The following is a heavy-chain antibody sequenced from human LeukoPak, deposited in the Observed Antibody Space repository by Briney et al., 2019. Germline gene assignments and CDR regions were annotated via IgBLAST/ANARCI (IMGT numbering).Heavy chain of an antibody. J-gene: IGHJ4*02. CDR2: ISSGGHTI. CDR3: ARVEGNIVTTTEGYFDY. Sequence: PGGSLRLSCAASGFTFSDYYMSWIRQAPGKGLEWVSYISSGGHTIYYADSVKGRFTISRDNAKNSLYLQMNSLRAEDTAVYYCARVEGNIVTTTEGYFDYWGQGTLVTVSS. V-gene: IGHV3-11*04. D-gene: IGHD5-12*01. CDR1: GFTFSDYY.